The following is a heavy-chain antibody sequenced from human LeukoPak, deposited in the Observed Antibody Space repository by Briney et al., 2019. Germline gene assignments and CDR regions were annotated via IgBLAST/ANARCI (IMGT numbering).Heavy chain of an antibody. V-gene: IGHV3-30-3*01. D-gene: IGHD3-3*01. CDR3: ASPEWLPDSIDI. Sequence: PGGSLRLSCAASGFTFSSYAMHWVRQAPGKGLEWVAVISYDGSNKYYADSVKGRFTISRDNSKNTLYLQMNSLRAEDTAVYYCASPEWLPDSIDIWGQGTMVTVSS. J-gene: IGHJ3*02. CDR2: ISYDGSNK. CDR1: GFTFSSYA.